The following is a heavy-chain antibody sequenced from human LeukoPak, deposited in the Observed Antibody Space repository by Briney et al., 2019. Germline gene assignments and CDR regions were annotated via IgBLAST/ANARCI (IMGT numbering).Heavy chain of an antibody. Sequence: PGGSLRLSCSASGFTFNKHIMHWVRQAPGKGLEWVLSISGSGSYIYYADSVKGRFTISRDNAKNSLFLQMNSLRVEDTAVYYCARDGPDYDFWSGPSNWFAPWGQGTLVTVSS. CDR3: ARDGPDYDFWSGPSNWFAP. J-gene: IGHJ5*02. V-gene: IGHV3-21*01. CDR2: ISGSGSYI. D-gene: IGHD3-3*01. CDR1: GFTFNKHI.